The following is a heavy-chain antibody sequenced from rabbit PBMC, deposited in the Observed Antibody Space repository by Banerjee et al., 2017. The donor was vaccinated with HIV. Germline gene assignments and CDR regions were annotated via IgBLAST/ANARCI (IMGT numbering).Heavy chain of an antibody. V-gene: IGHV1S45*01. J-gene: IGHJ4*01. D-gene: IGHD4-1*01. CDR1: GFDFSSYYM. CDR3: ARDLAGVIGWNFNL. Sequence: QEQLKETGGGLVQPGGSLTLSCKASGFDFSSYYMSWVRQAPGKGLEWIACINTSSGNTVYASWAKGRFTISKASWTTVTLQMTSLTAADTASYFCARDLAGVIGWNFNLWGPGTLVTVS. CDR2: INTSSGNT.